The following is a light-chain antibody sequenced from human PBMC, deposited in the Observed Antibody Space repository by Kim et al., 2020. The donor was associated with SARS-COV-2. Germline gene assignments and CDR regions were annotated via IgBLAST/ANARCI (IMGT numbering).Light chain of an antibody. CDR1: QNVDSSF. CDR2: ATS. J-gene: IGKJ4*01. Sequence: PGERATLSCRASQNVDSSFLAWYQQKPGQTPTLLIYATSTRATGIPDRFSGSGSGTDFTLSISRLEPEDFAVYYCQQYTTSPTFGGGTKGDI. CDR3: QQYTTSPT. V-gene: IGKV3-20*01.